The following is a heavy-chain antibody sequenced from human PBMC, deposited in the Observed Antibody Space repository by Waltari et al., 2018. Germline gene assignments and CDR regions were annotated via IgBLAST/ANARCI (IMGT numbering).Heavy chain of an antibody. CDR2: IYHSGST. J-gene: IGHJ4*02. D-gene: IGHD3-22*01. V-gene: IGHV4-59*01. CDR3: ARGGWHYFDY. Sequence: QVQLQESGPGLVTPSETLSLTCPGSGGSTSSYYWSWIPQPPGKGLEWIGYIYHSGSTNYNPSLKSRVTISVDTSKNQFSLKLSSVTAADTAVYYCARGGWHYFDYWGQGTLVTVSS. CDR1: GGSTSSYY.